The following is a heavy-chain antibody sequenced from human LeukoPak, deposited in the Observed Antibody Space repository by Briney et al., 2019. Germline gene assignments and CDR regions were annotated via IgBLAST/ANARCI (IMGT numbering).Heavy chain of an antibody. CDR2: INHSGST. CDR1: GGSFSGYY. CDR3: ARFAPLDAFDI. V-gene: IGHV4-34*01. Sequence: SETLSLTCAVYGGSFSGYYWCWIRQPPGKGLEWIGEINHSGSTNYNPSLKSRVTISVDTSKNQFSLKLSSVTAADTAVYYCARFAPLDAFDIWGQGTMVTVSS. J-gene: IGHJ3*02. D-gene: IGHD2-21*01.